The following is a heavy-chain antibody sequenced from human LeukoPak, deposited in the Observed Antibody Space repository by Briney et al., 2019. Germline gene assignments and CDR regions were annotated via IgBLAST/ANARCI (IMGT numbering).Heavy chain of an antibody. Sequence: SETLSLTCTVSGVSISNYYWSWIRQPPGKGLEWIGYIYYSGSTNYNPSLKSRVTISVDRTKNHFSLKLSSVTAADTAVYYCARVVGGSPDYWGQGTLVTVSS. D-gene: IGHD1-26*01. CDR3: ARVVGGSPDY. CDR1: GVSISNYY. J-gene: IGHJ4*02. CDR2: IYYSGST. V-gene: IGHV4-59*01.